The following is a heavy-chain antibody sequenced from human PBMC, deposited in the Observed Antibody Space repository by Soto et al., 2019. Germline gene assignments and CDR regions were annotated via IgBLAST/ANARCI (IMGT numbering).Heavy chain of an antibody. CDR1: GGTFSSDR. D-gene: IGHD6-13*01. Sequence: QVQLVQSGAELMEPWSSVTVSCNASGGTFSSDRINWARQAPGPGLEWVGGIVPIYRTADYAQTFQGRVSISADKSARTTSLELSSLKAQDTAVYYCARDAGANLSSSWGQGTLVTVSS. CDR3: ARDAGANLSSS. CDR2: IVPIYRTA. J-gene: IGHJ4*02. V-gene: IGHV1-69*06.